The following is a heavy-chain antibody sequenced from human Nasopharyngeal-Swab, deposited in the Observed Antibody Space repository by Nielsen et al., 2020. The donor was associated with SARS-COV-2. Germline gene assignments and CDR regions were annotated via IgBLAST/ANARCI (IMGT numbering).Heavy chain of an antibody. J-gene: IGHJ4*02. CDR3: ARGDYDILTGYPLDY. V-gene: IGHV1-2*06. CDR2: INPNSGGT. D-gene: IGHD3-9*01. Sequence: ASVKVSCKASGYTFTGYYMPWVRQAPGPGLEWMGRINPNSGGTNYAQKFQGRVTMTRDTSISTAYMELSRLRSDDTAVYYCARGDYDILTGYPLDYWGQGTLVTVSS. CDR1: GYTFTGYY.